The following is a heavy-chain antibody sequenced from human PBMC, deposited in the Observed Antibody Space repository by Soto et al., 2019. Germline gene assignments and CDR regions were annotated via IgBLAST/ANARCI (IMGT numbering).Heavy chain of an antibody. CDR2: MIPNSGNT. CDR3: DSGGLFFFAAPTNPFDY. Sequence: ASVKVSCKASGYTFTSYDINWVRQATGQGLEWMGWMIPNSGNTGYAQKFQGRVTMTRNTSISTAYMELSSLRCEDTAVYYGDSGGLFFFAAPTNPFDYWGQGTLVTVSS. CDR1: GYTFTSYD. D-gene: IGHD2-21*01. V-gene: IGHV1-8*01. J-gene: IGHJ4*02.